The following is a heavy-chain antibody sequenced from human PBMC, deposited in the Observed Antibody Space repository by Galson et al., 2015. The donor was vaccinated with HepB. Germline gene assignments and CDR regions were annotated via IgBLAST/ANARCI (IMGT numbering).Heavy chain of an antibody. D-gene: IGHD2-2*01. J-gene: IGHJ5*02. CDR2: IYKSEST. V-gene: IGHV4-31*03. Sequence: LSLTCTVSGGSISSGGSYWSWIRQHPEKGLEWIGYIYKSESTYYNPSLKTRVTISVDMSKNPLSLKLSSVSAADTAVYYCASAVPVNWFDPWGQGTLVTVSS. CDR3: ASAVPVNWFDP. CDR1: GGSISSGGSY.